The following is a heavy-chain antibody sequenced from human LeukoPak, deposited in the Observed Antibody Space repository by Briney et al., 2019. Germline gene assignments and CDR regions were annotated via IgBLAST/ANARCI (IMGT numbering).Heavy chain of an antibody. CDR1: DDSITMYY. CDR2: VDHTGST. J-gene: IGHJ6*03. Sequence: SETLSLTCSVSDDSITMYYWTWIRQPLGKGLEWIGYVDHTGSTNFNPSLNGRVSISRDTSKNLFSLRLRSVTAADTAVYFCARGRVSSSTWYSTYYYYFYMDVWGKGTTVTVSS. CDR3: ARGRVSSSTWYSTYYYYFYMDV. V-gene: IGHV4-59*01. D-gene: IGHD4-11*01.